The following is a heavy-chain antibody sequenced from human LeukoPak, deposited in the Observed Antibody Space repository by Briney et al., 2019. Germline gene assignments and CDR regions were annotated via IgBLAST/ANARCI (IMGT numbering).Heavy chain of an antibody. CDR3: AKDLSIGEYYYDSSGLYFDY. V-gene: IGHV3-23*01. D-gene: IGHD3-22*01. CDR2: ISGSGGST. CDR1: GFTFSSYA. Sequence: GGTLRLSCAASGFTFSSYAMSWVRQAPGRGRGCVSDISGSGGSTYYADSVKGRFTISIDNSKNTLYLQMNSLRAEDTAVYYCAKDLSIGEYYYDSSGLYFDYWGQGTLVTVSS. J-gene: IGHJ4*02.